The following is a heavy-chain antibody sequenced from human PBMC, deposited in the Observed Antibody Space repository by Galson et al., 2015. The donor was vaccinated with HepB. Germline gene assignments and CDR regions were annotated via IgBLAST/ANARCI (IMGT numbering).Heavy chain of an antibody. CDR1: GLSFGDAW. J-gene: IGHJ4*02. V-gene: IGHV3-15*01. CDR2: LKSRTDGGTT. Sequence: SLRLSCAASGLSFGDAWISWVRQAPGKGLEWVGRLKSRTDGGTTDYATPVKGRFTISRDDSINTLYLQMNSLGSEDTAVYYCTTGDTRYNGGPTSVVYWGQGTLVTVSS. CDR3: TTGDTRYNGGPTSVVY. D-gene: IGHD3-16*02.